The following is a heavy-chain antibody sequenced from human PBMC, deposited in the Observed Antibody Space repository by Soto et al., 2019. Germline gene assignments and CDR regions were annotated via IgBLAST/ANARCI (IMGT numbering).Heavy chain of an antibody. CDR1: GGSISSSNW. V-gene: IGHV4-4*02. Sequence: QVQLQESGPGLVKPSGPLSLTCAVSGGSISSSNWWSWVRQPPGKGLEWIGEIYHSGSTNYNPSLKSRVTISVDKSKNQFSLKLSSVTAADTAVYYCARDGGGYDQYDAFDIWGQGTMVTVSS. J-gene: IGHJ3*02. CDR3: ARDGGGYDQYDAFDI. CDR2: IYHSGST. D-gene: IGHD5-12*01.